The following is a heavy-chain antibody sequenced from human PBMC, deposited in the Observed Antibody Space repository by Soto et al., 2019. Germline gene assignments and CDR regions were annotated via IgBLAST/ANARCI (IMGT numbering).Heavy chain of an antibody. CDR3: ARESRSRRYWFDP. CDR1: GYTFTGYY. J-gene: IGHJ5*02. Sequence: ASVWVSCKASGYTFTGYYMHWVRRAPGQGLEWMGWINPNSGGTNYAQKFQGRVTMTRDTSISTAYMELSRLGSDDTAVYYGARESRSRRYWFDPWGQGTLVTVSS. V-gene: IGHV1-2*02. D-gene: IGHD6-13*01. CDR2: INPNSGGT.